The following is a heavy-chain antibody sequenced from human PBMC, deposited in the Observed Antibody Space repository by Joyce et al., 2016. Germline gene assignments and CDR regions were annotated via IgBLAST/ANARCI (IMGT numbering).Heavy chain of an antibody. D-gene: IGHD3-10*01. CDR3: ARDQNSGGYYIGWDFDQ. J-gene: IGHJ4*02. CDR1: GFTFNTYC. CDR2: ISSGADYI. Sequence: EVQLVESGGGLVKPGGSLRLSCAASGFTFNTYCMNWVRQTPGKGLEWVASISSGADYIYYADSVKGRFTVSRDNAKNSLYLQMNSLRAEDAAVYYCARDQNSGGYYIGWDFDQWGQGTLVTVSS. V-gene: IGHV3-21*01.